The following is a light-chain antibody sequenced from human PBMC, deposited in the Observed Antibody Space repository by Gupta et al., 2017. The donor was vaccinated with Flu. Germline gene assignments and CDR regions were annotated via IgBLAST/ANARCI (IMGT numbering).Light chain of an antibody. V-gene: IGLV2-11*01. CDR2: DVH. CDR1: SGDVGRYDF. CDR3: CSYAGNYNLF. J-gene: IGLJ2*01. Sequence: QSDLTQPPSVSGSPGQSVTISCAGTSGDVGRYDFVSWYFQPPGKAPQMLIYDVHKRPSGVPPRFSGSKSGNTASLSIAGLQPDDEGCYYCCSYAGNYNLFFGGGTKVTVL.